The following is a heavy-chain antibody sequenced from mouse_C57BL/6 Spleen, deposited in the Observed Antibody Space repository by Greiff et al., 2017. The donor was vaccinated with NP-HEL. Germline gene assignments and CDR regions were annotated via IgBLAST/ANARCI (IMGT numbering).Heavy chain of an antibody. CDR1: GYTFTSYW. Sequence: QVQLQQPGAELVMPGASVKLSCKASGYTFTSYWMHWVKQRPGQGLEWIGEIDPSDSYTNYNQKFKGKSTLTVDQSSSTADMQLSSLTSEYSAVYYCALYGNYFYWGQGTLVTVSA. CDR2: IDPSDSYT. V-gene: IGHV1-69*01. J-gene: IGHJ3*01. D-gene: IGHD2-1*01. CDR3: ALYGNYFY.